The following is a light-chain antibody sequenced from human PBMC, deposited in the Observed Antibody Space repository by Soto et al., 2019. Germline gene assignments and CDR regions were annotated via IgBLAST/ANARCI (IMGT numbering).Light chain of an antibody. CDR2: GAS. J-gene: IGKJ1*01. CDR1: QSVSSNY. V-gene: IGKV3-20*01. Sequence: EIALTQSPGTLSLSPGERATLSCRASQSVSSNYFAWYQQRRGQAPRLLLYGASSRATGVPDRFSGSGSGTDFTLTIRRLEPEDFAVYYCQQYGGSPWTFGQGTKVEVK. CDR3: QQYGGSPWT.